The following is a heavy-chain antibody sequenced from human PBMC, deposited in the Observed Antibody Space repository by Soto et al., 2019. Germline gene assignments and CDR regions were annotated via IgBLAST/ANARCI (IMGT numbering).Heavy chain of an antibody. D-gene: IGHD5-12*01. Sequence: ASVKVSCKASGYMFTGYYMHWVRQAPGQGLEWMGWINPDSGGTNYQQKFHGRVTMTRDTSISTAYLELSSLRSDDTAVYYCTSKVATFNFDYWGQGTLVTVSS. V-gene: IGHV1-2*02. J-gene: IGHJ4*02. CDR1: GYMFTGYY. CDR3: TSKVATFNFDY. CDR2: INPDSGGT.